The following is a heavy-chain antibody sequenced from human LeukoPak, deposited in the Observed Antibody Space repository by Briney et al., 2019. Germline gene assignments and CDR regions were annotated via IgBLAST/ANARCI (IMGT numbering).Heavy chain of an antibody. CDR2: IKQDGSEK. CDR3: ARGPIKTYSSSWYLEYYFDY. CDR1: GFTFSSYW. J-gene: IGHJ4*02. Sequence: GGSLRLSCAASGFTFSSYWMSWVRQAPGKGLEWVANIKQDGSEKYYVDSVKGRFTISRDDAKSSLYLQMNSLRAEDTAVYYCARGPIKTYSSSWYLEYYFDYWGQRTLVTVSS. D-gene: IGHD6-13*01. V-gene: IGHV3-7*01.